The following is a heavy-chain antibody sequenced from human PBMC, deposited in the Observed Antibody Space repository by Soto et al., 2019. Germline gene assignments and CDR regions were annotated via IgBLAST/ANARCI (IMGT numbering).Heavy chain of an antibody. V-gene: IGHV1-69*01. J-gene: IGHJ6*02. CDR1: GGTFTNYA. CDR3: ARGVYYCDYCGRRNNYCGMDV. D-gene: IGHD4-17*01. Sequence: QVQLVHSGAEVKKPGSSVKVSCKASGGTFTNYAITWVRQAPGQGLALMGGSIPIFGTANYAQQFQGKVTITADESTNTAYIEMRRLRSVDTSEDYCARGVYYCDYCGRRNNYCGMDVWGQGTTVTVSS. CDR2: SIPIFGTA.